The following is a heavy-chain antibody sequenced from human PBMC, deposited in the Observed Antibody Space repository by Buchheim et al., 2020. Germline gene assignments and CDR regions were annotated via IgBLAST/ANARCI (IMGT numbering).Heavy chain of an antibody. J-gene: IGHJ6*02. CDR1: GGSISSSSYY. Sequence: QLQLQESGPGLVKPSETLSLTCTVSGGSISSSSYYWGWIRQPPGKGLEWIGSIYYSGSTYYNPSLKSRVTISVDTSKNQFSLKLSSVTAADTAVYYCARGGDSVVVVAALYGMDVWGQGTT. D-gene: IGHD2-15*01. V-gene: IGHV4-39*01. CDR3: ARGGDSVVVVAALYGMDV. CDR2: IYYSGST.